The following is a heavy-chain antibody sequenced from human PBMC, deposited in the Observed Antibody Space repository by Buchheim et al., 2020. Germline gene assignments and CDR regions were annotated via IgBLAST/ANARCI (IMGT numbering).Heavy chain of an antibody. V-gene: IGHV3-30*02. CDR1: GFTFNHYG. Sequence: QVQLVESGGGVVQPGRSLRLSCAASGFTFNHYGMHWVRQAPGKGLEWVAFIRFDGSNVYYADSVKGRFTISRDNSKNALFLQINSLRADDTAIYYCAKGGDGNKSNDLWGQGTL. CDR3: AKGGDGNKSNDL. D-gene: IGHD5-24*01. J-gene: IGHJ5*02. CDR2: IRFDGSNV.